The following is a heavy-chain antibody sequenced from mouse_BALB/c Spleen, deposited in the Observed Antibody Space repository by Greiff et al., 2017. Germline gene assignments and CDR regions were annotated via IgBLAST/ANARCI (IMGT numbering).Heavy chain of an antibody. D-gene: IGHD2-14*01. Sequence: QVQLQQSGAELVKPGASVKLSCKASGYTFTSYYMYWVKQRPGQGLEWIGEINPSNGGTNFNEKFKSKATLTVDKSSSTAYMQLSSLTSEDSAVYYCARGGDRYEDYWGQGTTLTVSS. CDR1: GYTFTSYY. CDR3: ARGGDRYEDY. V-gene: IGHV1S81*02. J-gene: IGHJ2*01. CDR2: INPSNGGT.